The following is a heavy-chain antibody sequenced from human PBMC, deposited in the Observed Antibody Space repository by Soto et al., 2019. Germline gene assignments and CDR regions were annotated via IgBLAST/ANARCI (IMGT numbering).Heavy chain of an antibody. CDR3: AGVYQLLPYNWFDP. V-gene: IGHV1-2*02. CDR1: GYTFTGYY. CDR2: INPNSGGT. Sequence: ASVKVSCKXSGYTFTGYYMHWVRQAPGQGLEWMGWINPNSGGTNYAQKFQGRVTMTRDTSISTAYMELSRLRSDDTAVYYCAGVYQLLPYNWFDPRGQGTLVTVSS. J-gene: IGHJ5*02. D-gene: IGHD2-2*01.